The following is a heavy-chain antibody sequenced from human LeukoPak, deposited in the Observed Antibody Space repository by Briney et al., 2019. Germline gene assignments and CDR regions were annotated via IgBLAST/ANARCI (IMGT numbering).Heavy chain of an antibody. Sequence: GGSLRLSCAASGFTFSSCAMSWVRQAPGKGLEWVSAISGSGGSTYYADSVKGRFTISRDNSKNTLYLQMNNLRAEDTAVYYCAKGVYSSGWYSYFDYWGQGTLVTVSS. CDR1: GFTFSSCA. CDR3: AKGVYSSGWYSYFDY. J-gene: IGHJ4*02. D-gene: IGHD6-19*01. V-gene: IGHV3-23*01. CDR2: ISGSGGST.